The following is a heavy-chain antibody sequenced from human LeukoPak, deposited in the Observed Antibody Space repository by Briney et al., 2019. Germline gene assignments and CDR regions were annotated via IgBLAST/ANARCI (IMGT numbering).Heavy chain of an antibody. D-gene: IGHD2-2*01. J-gene: IGHJ6*03. CDR2: IWYDGSNQ. V-gene: IGHV3-33*01. CDR3: ARVGEYCSSTRCSPFYYYMDV. CDR1: GFTFSDYG. Sequence: GSLRLSCAASGFTFSDYGIHWVRQAPGKGLEWVAVIWYDGSNQYYADSVKGRFTVSRDNSKNTLYLQMNSLRAEDTAVYYCARVGEYCSSTRCSPFYYYMDVWGKGTTVTVSS.